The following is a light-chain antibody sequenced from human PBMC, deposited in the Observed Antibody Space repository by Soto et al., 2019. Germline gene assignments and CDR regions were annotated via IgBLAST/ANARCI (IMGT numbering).Light chain of an antibody. J-gene: IGLJ1*01. CDR1: SSDVGSYNL. Sequence: QSVLTQPPSVSGSPGQSVTISCTGTSSDVGSYNLVSWYQQHPGKAPKVMIYEGSKRPSGVSNRFSGSKSGNTASLTISGLQAQDEADYYCFSYPGSITYVFGTGTKVTVL. CDR3: FSYPGSITYV. CDR2: EGS. V-gene: IGLV2-23*01.